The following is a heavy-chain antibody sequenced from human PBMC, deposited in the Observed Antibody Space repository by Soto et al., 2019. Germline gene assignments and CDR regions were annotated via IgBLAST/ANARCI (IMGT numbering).Heavy chain of an antibody. CDR3: ARVPLTRIAAAGTPHSYYFDY. Sequence: PSETLSLTCRVSGGSISSGCYYWSWIRQQPGKGLEWIGYIYYSGSTYYNPSLKSRVTISVDTSKNQFSLKLSSVTAADTAVYYCARVPLTRIAAAGTPHSYYFDYWGQGTLVTVSS. V-gene: IGHV4-31*03. J-gene: IGHJ4*02. D-gene: IGHD6-13*01. CDR1: GGSISSGCYY. CDR2: IYYSGST.